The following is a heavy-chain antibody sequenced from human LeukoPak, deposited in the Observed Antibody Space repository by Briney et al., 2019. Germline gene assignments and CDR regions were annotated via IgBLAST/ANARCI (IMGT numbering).Heavy chain of an antibody. CDR1: GCNLYQLG. Sequence: GSPRPFRAGRGCNLYQLGMDRVRQASSKGPEGVAVIWYDGSNKYYADSVKGRFTISRDNSKNTLYLQINSLRAEDTAVYYCARAPIQSHYDILTGYSDSDAFDIWGQGTMVTVSS. V-gene: IGHV3-33*08. CDR2: IWYDGSNK. J-gene: IGHJ3*02. CDR3: ARAPIQSHYDILTGYSDSDAFDI. D-gene: IGHD3-9*01.